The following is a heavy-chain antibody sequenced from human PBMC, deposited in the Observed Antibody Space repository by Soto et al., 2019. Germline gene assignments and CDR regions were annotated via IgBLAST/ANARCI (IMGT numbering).Heavy chain of an antibody. CDR1: GFIFDNHA. V-gene: IGHV3-9*01. J-gene: IGHJ2*01. D-gene: IGHD3-16*01. CDR2: VTWNSVAT. Sequence: GGSLRLSCTASGFIFDNHAMHWVRQAPGKGLEWVAGVTWNSVATGYADSVKGRFTISRDNAKNSLYLQMNSLSAEDTAVYFCVKEGGMKYFDFWGRGTVVT. CDR3: VKEGGMKYFDF.